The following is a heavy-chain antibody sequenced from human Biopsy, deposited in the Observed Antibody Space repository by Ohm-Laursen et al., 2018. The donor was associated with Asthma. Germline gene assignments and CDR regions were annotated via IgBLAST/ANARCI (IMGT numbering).Heavy chain of an antibody. D-gene: IGHD1-26*01. CDR3: AKDVFPGWELRRGPDY. Sequence: SLRLSCAASGFTFSNYGMHWVRQAPGKGLDWVAVISFDGSNKNYNDSVKGRFTISRDNSRNTLHLQMNSLRAEDTAVYYCAKDVFPGWELRRGPDYWGQGTLVTVSS. CDR2: ISFDGSNK. J-gene: IGHJ4*02. V-gene: IGHV3-30*18. CDR1: GFTFSNYG.